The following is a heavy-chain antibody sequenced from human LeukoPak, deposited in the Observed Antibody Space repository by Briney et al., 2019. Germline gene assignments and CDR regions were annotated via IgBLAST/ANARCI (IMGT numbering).Heavy chain of an antibody. V-gene: IGHV6-1*01. CDR2: TYYRSKWYN. Sequence: SQTLSLTCAISGDSVSSNSAAWNWIRQSPSRGLEWLGRTYYRSKWYNDYAVSVKSRITINPDTSKNQFSLQLNSVTPEDTAVYYCARDTPSGWYGHYYFDYWGQGTLVTVSS. J-gene: IGHJ4*02. CDR3: ARDTPSGWYGHYYFDY. D-gene: IGHD6-19*01. CDR1: GDSVSSNSAA.